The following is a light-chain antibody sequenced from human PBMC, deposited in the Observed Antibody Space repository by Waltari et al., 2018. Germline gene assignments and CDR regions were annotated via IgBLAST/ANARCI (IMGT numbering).Light chain of an antibody. CDR3: CSYAGSSFVV. J-gene: IGLJ2*01. Sequence: QSALTQPRQVSGSPGQSVTISCTGTSRAVGGYSDVPWYQQHPGKAPKLMIYDVSKRPAGVPDRFSGSKSGNTASLTISGLQAEDEADYYCCSYAGSSFVVFGGGTKLTVL. CDR1: SRAVGGYSD. V-gene: IGLV2-11*01. CDR2: DVS.